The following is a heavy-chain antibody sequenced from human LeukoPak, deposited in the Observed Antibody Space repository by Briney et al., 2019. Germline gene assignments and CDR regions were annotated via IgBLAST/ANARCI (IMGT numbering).Heavy chain of an antibody. CDR1: GFTFSSYS. D-gene: IGHD2-2*01. CDR3: ASGFVVVPAEAFDI. CDR2: ISYDGSNK. Sequence: GGSLRPSCAASGFTFSSYSMNWVRQAPGKGLEWVAVISYDGSNKYYADSVKGRFTISRDNSKNTLYLQMNSLRAEDTAVYYCASGFVVVPAEAFDIWGQGTMVTVSS. J-gene: IGHJ3*02. V-gene: IGHV3-30*03.